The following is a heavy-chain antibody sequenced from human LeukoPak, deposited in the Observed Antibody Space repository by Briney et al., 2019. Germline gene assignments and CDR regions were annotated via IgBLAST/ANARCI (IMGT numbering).Heavy chain of an antibody. Sequence: GESLKISCKASGYTFTSYGISWVRQAPGQGLEWMGWISAYNGDTNYAQKLQGRVTMTTDTSTNTAYMELRSLRSDDTAVYYCARDLDGDYAYFDYWGQGTLVTVSS. V-gene: IGHV1-18*01. D-gene: IGHD4-17*01. CDR2: ISAYNGDT. CDR1: GYTFTSYG. J-gene: IGHJ4*02. CDR3: ARDLDGDYAYFDY.